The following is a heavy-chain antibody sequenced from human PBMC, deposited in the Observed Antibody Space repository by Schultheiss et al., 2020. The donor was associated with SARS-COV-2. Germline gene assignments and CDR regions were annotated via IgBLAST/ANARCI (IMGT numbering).Heavy chain of an antibody. CDR3: ARGRWELRAFDI. J-gene: IGHJ3*02. CDR2: ISSSSSTI. D-gene: IGHD1-26*01. V-gene: IGHV3-21*04. Sequence: GGSLRLSCAASGFTFSSYSMNWVRQAPGKGLEWVSSISSSSSTIYYADSVKGRFTISRDNAKNSLYLQMNSLRAEDTAVYYCARGRWELRAFDIWGQGTMVTVSS. CDR1: GFTFSSYS.